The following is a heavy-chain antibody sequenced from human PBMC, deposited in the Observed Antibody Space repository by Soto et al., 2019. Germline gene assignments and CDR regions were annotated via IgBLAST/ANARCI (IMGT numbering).Heavy chain of an antibody. Sequence: QVQLVQSGAEVKKPGSSVKVSCKASGGTFSSYAISWVRQAPGQGLEWMGGIIPIFGTANYAQKFQGRVTRTADESTSTAYMERSSLRAEDTAVYYCAGDGNWTDGEGENAFDIWGQGTMVTVSS. V-gene: IGHV1-69*12. CDR3: AGDGNWTDGEGENAFDI. CDR1: GGTFSSYA. CDR2: IIPIFGTA. J-gene: IGHJ3*02. D-gene: IGHD1-1*01.